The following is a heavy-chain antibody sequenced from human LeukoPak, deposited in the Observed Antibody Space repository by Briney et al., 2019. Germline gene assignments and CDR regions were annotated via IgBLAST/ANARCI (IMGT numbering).Heavy chain of an antibody. CDR3: ARVSKPMGSGYLFFLFF. D-gene: IGHD3-3*01. Sequence: GRSLRLSCAASGFTFSSYAMHWVRQAPGKGLEWVAVISYDGSNKYYADSVKGRFTISRDNSKNTLYLQMNSLRAEDTAVYYSARVSKPMGSGYLFFLFFWGQGTLVTVSS. CDR1: GFTFSSYA. J-gene: IGHJ4*02. CDR2: ISYDGSNK. V-gene: IGHV3-30*01.